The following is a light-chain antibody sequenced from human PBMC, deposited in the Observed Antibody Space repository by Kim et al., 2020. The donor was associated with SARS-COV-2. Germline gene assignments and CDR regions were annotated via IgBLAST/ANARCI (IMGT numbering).Light chain of an antibody. Sequence: LTQSPGTLSLSPGERATLSCRASQSVSSNYLAWYQQKPGQAPRLLIHGASSRATGIPDRFSGSGSGTDFTLTISRLESEDFAVYYCQQCGSSPITFGQGTRLEIK. J-gene: IGKJ5*01. V-gene: IGKV3-20*01. CDR2: GAS. CDR3: QQCGSSPIT. CDR1: QSVSSNY.